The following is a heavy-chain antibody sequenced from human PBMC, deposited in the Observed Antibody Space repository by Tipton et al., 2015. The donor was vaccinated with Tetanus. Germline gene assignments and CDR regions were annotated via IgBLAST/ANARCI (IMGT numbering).Heavy chain of an antibody. CDR2: IYYSGST. CDR1: GGSISSSSYY. V-gene: IGHV4-39*07. Sequence: TLSLTCTVSGGSISSSSYYWGWIRQPPGKGLEWIGSIYYSGSTYYNPSLKSRVTISVDTSKYQFSLQLSSVTDADTAVYYCARVPSGSYCAPSRFDYWGQGTLVTVSS. J-gene: IGHJ4*02. D-gene: IGHD1-26*01. CDR3: ARVPSGSYCAPSRFDY.